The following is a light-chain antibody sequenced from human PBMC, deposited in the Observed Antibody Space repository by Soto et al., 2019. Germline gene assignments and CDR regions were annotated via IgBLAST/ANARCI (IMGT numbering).Light chain of an antibody. V-gene: IGLV2-14*03. CDR2: DVS. CDR3: SSYTSTSTLYV. J-gene: IGLJ1*01. Sequence: QYALTQPASVSESPGQSITISCTGTSSDNGGYNYVSWYQQLPGKVPKLIIYDVSNRPSGVSDRFSGSKSGNAASLTISGLQAEDEADYYCSSYTSTSTLYVFGTGTKLTV. CDR1: SSDNGGYNY.